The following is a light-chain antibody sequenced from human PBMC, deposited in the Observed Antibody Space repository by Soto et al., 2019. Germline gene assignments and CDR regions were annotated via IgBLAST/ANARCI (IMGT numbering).Light chain of an antibody. V-gene: IGLV1-40*01. CDR1: SSNIGANSD. J-gene: IGLJ1*01. CDR3: KSYDSSLSGFYV. CDR2: GNS. Sequence: QSVLTQPPSVSGAPGQRVTISCTGSSSNIGANSDVHWYQQLAGAAPKLLIYGNSNRPSGVSDRFSGPKSGTSASLAITGLQAEDEAHYYCKSYDSSLSGFYVFGTGTKVTVL.